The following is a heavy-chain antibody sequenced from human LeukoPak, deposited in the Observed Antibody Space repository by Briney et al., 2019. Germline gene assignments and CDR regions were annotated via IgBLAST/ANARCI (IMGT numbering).Heavy chain of an antibody. CDR1: GFTFSSYA. D-gene: IGHD2-2*02. V-gene: IGHV3-23*01. Sequence: PGGSLRLSRAASGFTFSSYAMSWVRQAPGKGLEWASGISGSGTSTYYADSVKGRFTISRDNSKNTLYLQMNSLRAEDTAVYYCTKLGCTSTSCYTNYWGQGTLVTVSS. CDR2: ISGSGTST. J-gene: IGHJ4*02. CDR3: TKLGCTSTSCYTNY.